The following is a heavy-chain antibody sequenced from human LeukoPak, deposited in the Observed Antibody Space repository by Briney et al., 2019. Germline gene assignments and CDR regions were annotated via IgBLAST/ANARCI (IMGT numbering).Heavy chain of an antibody. J-gene: IGHJ4*02. CDR3: ARLGYCSGGSCGFGY. D-gene: IGHD2-15*01. Sequence: GASVKVSCKASGYTFTSYGISWVRQAPGQGLEWMGRIIPILGIANYAQKFQGRVTITADKSTSTAYMELSSLRSEDTAVYYCARLGYCSGGSCGFGYWGQGTLVTVSS. CDR1: GYTFTSYG. CDR2: IIPILGIA. V-gene: IGHV1-69*04.